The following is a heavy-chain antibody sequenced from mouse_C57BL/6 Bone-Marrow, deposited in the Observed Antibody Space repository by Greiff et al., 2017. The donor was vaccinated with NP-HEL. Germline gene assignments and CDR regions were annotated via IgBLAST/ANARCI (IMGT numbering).Heavy chain of an antibody. CDR1: GYAFTNYL. CDR2: INPGSGGT. J-gene: IGHJ1*03. V-gene: IGHV1-54*01. CDR3: ARSRYYGSSYFWYFDV. D-gene: IGHD1-1*01. Sequence: QVQLKESGAELVRPGTSVKVSCKASGYAFTNYLIEWVKQRPGQGLEWIGVINPGSGGTNYNEKFKGKATLTADKSSSTAYMQLSSLTSEDSAVYFCARSRYYGSSYFWYFDVWGTGTTVTVSS.